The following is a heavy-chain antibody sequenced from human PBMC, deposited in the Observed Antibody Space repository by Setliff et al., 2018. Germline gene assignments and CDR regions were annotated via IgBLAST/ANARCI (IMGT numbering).Heavy chain of an antibody. V-gene: IGHV1-2*02. CDR3: AGPFDVGPYPRPIDGLDL. CDR2: INPNSGGR. J-gene: IGHJ3*01. CDR1: GYIFRDYY. D-gene: IGHD3-9*01. Sequence: VASVKVSCKASGYIFRDYYIHWVRQAPGQGLEWMGWINPNSGGREYAEAFQGRVTMTGDTSIRTAFMELSGLTSDDTAVYYCAGPFDVGPYPRPIDGLDLWGQGTRVT.